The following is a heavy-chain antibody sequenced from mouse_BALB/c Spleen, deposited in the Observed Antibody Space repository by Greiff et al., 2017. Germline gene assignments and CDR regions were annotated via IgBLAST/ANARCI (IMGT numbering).Heavy chain of an antibody. CDR2: IWRGGST. CDR3: AKGHYYGPFDY. V-gene: IGHV2-5*01. CDR1: GFSLTSYG. Sequence: VKVVESGPGLVAPSQSLSITCTVSGFSLTSYGVHWVRQSPGKGLEWLGVIWRGGSTDYNAAFMSRLSITKDNSKSQVFFKMNSLQADDTAIYYCAKGHYYGPFDYWGQGTTLTVSS. J-gene: IGHJ2*01. D-gene: IGHD1-2*01.